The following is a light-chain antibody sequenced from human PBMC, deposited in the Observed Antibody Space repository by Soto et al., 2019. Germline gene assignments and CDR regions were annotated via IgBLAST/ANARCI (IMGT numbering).Light chain of an antibody. CDR2: GAS. J-gene: IGKJ5*01. V-gene: IGKV3-11*01. Sequence: EIVMTQSPATLSVSPGERATLSCRASQSVSSNLAWYQQKPGQAPRLLIYGASTRATGIPDRFSGSGSETDFTLTISSLEPEDSAVYYCQQRSNWPSITFGQGTRLEIK. CDR3: QQRSNWPSIT. CDR1: QSVSSN.